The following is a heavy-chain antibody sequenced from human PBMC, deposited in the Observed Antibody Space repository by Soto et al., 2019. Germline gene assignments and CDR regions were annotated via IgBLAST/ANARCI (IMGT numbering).Heavy chain of an antibody. Sequence: ASVKVSCKASGYSFTKYHMHWLRQSPGQGLEWMGWINPGSGVTNQAQKFQGRVTMTRDTSITTTYMELNSLTSDDTAVYSCARVAGHKNARFDTWGQGALVNVSS. CDR1: GYSFTKYH. CDR3: ARVAGHKNARFDT. D-gene: IGHD1-1*01. V-gene: IGHV1-2*02. J-gene: IGHJ4*02. CDR2: INPGSGVT.